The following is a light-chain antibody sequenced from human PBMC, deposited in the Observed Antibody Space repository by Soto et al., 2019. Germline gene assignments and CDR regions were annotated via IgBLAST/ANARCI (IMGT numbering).Light chain of an antibody. CDR1: SSDVGGYNL. V-gene: IGLV2-14*01. CDR3: SSYKSSSTLPYV. CDR2: DVN. J-gene: IGLJ1*01. Sequence: QPASVSGSPGQSITISCTGTSSDVGGYNLVSWYQQYPDKAPKLMIFDVNTRPSGVSNRFSGSKSGNTASLTISGLQAEDEADYYCSSYKSSSTLPYVFGTGTKLTVL.